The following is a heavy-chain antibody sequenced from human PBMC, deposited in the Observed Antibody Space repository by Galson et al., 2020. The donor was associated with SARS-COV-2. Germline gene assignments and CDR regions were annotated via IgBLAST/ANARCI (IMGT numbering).Heavy chain of an antibody. CDR1: GFTFSSYG. CDR3: AKDSKLRLAVGYTGASDS. CDR2: ISGSGAGT. D-gene: IGHD6-19*01. Sequence: GESLKISCVASGFTFSSYGMGWVRQAPGKGLEWVSGISGSGAGTYYIDPVKGRFTISRDNSKNTVYLQMNALRVDDSAVYYCAKDSKLRLAVGYTGASDSSGHGTLVTVSS. V-gene: IGHV3-23*01. J-gene: IGHJ5*01.